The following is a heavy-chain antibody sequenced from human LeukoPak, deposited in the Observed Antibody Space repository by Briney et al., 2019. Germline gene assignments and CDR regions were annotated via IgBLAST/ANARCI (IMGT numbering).Heavy chain of an antibody. CDR1: GGSIRSSYYY. CDR3: ARGEGARDGYNYEGPFYFDY. CDR2: IYDSGST. V-gene: IGHV4-39*07. Sequence: SETLSLTCTVSGGSIRSSYYYWGWIRQPPGKGLEWIGSIYDSGSTYYNPSLKSRVTISVDTSKSQFSLKLNSMTAADTAVYYCARGEGARDGYNYEGPFYFDYWGQGTLVTVSS. D-gene: IGHD5-24*01. J-gene: IGHJ4*02.